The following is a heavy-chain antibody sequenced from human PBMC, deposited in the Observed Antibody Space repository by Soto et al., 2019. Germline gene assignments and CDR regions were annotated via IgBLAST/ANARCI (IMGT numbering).Heavy chain of an antibody. CDR3: ARGRSGWSTRNAFDI. Sequence: QVQLQESGPGLVKPSGTLSLTCAVSSGSISSSNWWSWVRQPPGKGLEWIGESYHSGSTNYNPSLKTRVTISVDKSKNQFSLKLSSVTAADTAVYYCARGRSGWSTRNAFDIWGQGTMVTVSS. CDR2: SYHSGST. D-gene: IGHD6-19*01. J-gene: IGHJ3*02. V-gene: IGHV4-4*02. CDR1: SGSISSSNW.